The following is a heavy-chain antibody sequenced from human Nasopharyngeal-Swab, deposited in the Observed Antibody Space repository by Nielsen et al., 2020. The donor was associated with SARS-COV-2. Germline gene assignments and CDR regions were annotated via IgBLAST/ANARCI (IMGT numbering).Heavy chain of an antibody. Sequence: ASVKVSCKASGYTFNKYYIHWVRQAPGQGLEWMGMINPGSGGTTYAQKFQGRVTITRDTSTSTVFMDLSSLRSEDTAVYYCARRGRCSGSSCDMDVWGQGTTVTVSS. CDR2: INPGSGGT. V-gene: IGHV1-46*02. CDR3: ARRGRCSGSSCDMDV. CDR1: GYTFNKYY. D-gene: IGHD2-2*01. J-gene: IGHJ6*02.